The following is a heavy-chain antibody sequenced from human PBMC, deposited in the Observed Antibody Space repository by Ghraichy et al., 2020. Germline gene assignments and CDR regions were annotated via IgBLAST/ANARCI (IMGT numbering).Heavy chain of an antibody. J-gene: IGHJ4*02. D-gene: IGHD3-3*01. CDR2: INHSGST. Sequence: SETLSLTCAVYGGSFSGYYWSWIRQPPGKGLEWIGEINHSGSTNYNPSLKSRVTISVDTSKNQFSLKLSSVTAADTAVYYCARVRFLEWSPFDYWGQGTLVTVSS. CDR1: GGSFSGYY. V-gene: IGHV4-34*01. CDR3: ARVRFLEWSPFDY.